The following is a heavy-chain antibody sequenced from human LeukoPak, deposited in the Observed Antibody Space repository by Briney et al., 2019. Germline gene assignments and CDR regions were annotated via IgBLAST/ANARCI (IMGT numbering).Heavy chain of an antibody. Sequence: GESLKISCKGSGYSFTSYWIGWVRRMPGKGLEWMGIIYPGDSDTRYSPSFQGQVTISADKSISTAYLQWSSLKASDTAMYYCARQGWEPLGDHYFDYWGQGTLVTVSS. CDR2: IYPGDSDT. J-gene: IGHJ4*02. CDR3: ARQGWEPLGDHYFDY. V-gene: IGHV5-51*01. CDR1: GYSFTSYW. D-gene: IGHD1-26*01.